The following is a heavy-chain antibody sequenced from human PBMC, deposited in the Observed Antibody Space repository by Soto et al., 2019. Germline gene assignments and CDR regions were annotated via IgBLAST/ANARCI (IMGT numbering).Heavy chain of an antibody. CDR2: ISSNGGST. CDR1: GFTFSSYA. V-gene: IGHV3-64D*08. J-gene: IGHJ4*02. Sequence: GGSLRLSCSASGFTFSSYAMHWVRQAPGKGLEYVSAISSNGGSTYYADSVKGRFTISRDNSKNTLYLQMSSLRAEDTAVYYCAKDRAYGDQLYYFDYWGQGTLVTVSS. CDR3: AKDRAYGDQLYYFDY. D-gene: IGHD4-17*01.